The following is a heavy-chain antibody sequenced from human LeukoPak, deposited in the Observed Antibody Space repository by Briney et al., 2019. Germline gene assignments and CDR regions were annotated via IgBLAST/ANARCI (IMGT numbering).Heavy chain of an antibody. J-gene: IGHJ4*02. CDR2: TTPIFGTA. V-gene: IGHV1-69*13. Sequence: SVKVACKASGGTFSSYAISWVRQAPGQGLEWMGGTTPIFGTANYAQKFQGRVTITAVESMSTAYMELSSLRSEDTAVYYCARGWLAETTVVTPYNYWGQGTLVTVSS. D-gene: IGHD4-23*01. CDR1: GGTFSSYA. CDR3: ARGWLAETTVVTPYNY.